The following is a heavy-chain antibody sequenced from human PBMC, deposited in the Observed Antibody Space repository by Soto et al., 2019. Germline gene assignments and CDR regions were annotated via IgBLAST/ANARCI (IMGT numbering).Heavy chain of an antibody. D-gene: IGHD6-19*01. CDR1: GGSISSYY. Sequence: QVQLQESGPGLVKPSETLSLTCTVSGGSISSYYWSWIRQPPGKGLEWIGYIYYSGSTNYNPSLKRRVTISVDTSKNQFSLKLSSVTAADTAVYYCERRWSSGWYNDGMDVWGQGTTVTVSS. V-gene: IGHV4-59*08. CDR3: ERRWSSGWYNDGMDV. J-gene: IGHJ6*02. CDR2: IYYSGST.